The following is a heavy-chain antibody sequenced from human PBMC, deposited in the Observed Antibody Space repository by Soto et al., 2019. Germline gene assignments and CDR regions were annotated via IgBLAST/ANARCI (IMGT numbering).Heavy chain of an antibody. CDR3: ARGPRTMYYDILTGYYRVWFDP. CDR1: GGSIYNHY. V-gene: IGHV4-34*01. Sequence: SETLSLTCTVSGGSIYNHYWSWVRQPPGKGLEWIGEINHSGSTNYNPSLKSRVTISVDTSKNQFSLKLSSVTAADTAVYYCARGPRTMYYDILTGYYRVWFDPWGQGTLVTVSS. D-gene: IGHD3-9*01. J-gene: IGHJ5*02. CDR2: INHSGST.